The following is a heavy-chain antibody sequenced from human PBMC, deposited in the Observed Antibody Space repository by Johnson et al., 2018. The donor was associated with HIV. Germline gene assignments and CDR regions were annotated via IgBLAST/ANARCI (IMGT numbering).Heavy chain of an antibody. CDR2: IYSGGST. CDR3: ASTSSYDGDRSGYPAAVYI. V-gene: IGHV3-66*01. D-gene: IGHD3-22*01. J-gene: IGHJ3*02. CDR1: GITVSSNY. Sequence: VQLVESGGGLVRPGGSLRLSCAVSGITVSSNYMSWVRQAPGKGLEWVSVIYSGGSTNYADSVKGRFTISRDNSKNTLYLEVSSLRAEDTAVYYCASTSSYDGDRSGYPAAVYIWGQGTMVTVSS.